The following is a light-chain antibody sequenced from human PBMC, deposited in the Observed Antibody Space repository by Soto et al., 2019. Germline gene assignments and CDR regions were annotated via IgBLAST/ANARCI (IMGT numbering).Light chain of an antibody. CDR1: SSDVGAYNY. Sequence: QSAVTQPASVSGSPGQSITISCTGTSSDVGAYNYVSWYQQHPGKAPKLMIHDVSNRPSGVSNRFSGSKSGNTASLTISGLQAEDEADYYCSSYTSSSTYVFGTGTKLTVL. V-gene: IGLV2-14*01. CDR2: DVS. J-gene: IGLJ1*01. CDR3: SSYTSSSTYV.